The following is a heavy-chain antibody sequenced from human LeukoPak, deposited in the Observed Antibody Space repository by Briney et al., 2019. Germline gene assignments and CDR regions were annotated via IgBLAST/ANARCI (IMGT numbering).Heavy chain of an antibody. D-gene: IGHD2-2*01. CDR1: VYTFTGYY. CDR3: ARDSGGQLLFSTTTYYFDY. V-gene: IGHV1-2*02. Sequence: ASVKVSCKASVYTFTGYYMHWVRQAPGQGLEWMGWINPNSGGTNYAQQFQGRVTTTRDTSISTAYMELSRLRSDDTAVYYCARDSGGQLLFSTTTYYFDYWGQGTLVTVSS. J-gene: IGHJ4*02. CDR2: INPNSGGT.